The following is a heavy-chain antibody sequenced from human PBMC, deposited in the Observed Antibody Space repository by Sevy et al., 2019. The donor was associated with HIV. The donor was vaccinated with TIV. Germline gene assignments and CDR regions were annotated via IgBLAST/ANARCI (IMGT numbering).Heavy chain of an antibody. D-gene: IGHD3-22*01. V-gene: IGHV4-4*07. CDR1: GGSISSYY. CDR3: AREVDSSGYYAFTNWYDP. Sequence: SDTLSLTCTVSGGSISSYYWSWIRQPAGKGLEWIGRIYTSGSTNYNPSLKSRVTMSVDTSKNQFSLKLSSVTAADTAVYYCAREVDSSGYYAFTNWYDPWGQGTLVTVSS. CDR2: IYTSGST. J-gene: IGHJ5*02.